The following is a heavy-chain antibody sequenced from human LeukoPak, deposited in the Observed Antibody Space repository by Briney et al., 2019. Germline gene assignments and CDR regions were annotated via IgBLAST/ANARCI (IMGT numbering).Heavy chain of an antibody. CDR3: ARVLGDSFDY. CDR1: GGTFSNYA. CDR2: IIPIFGTA. D-gene: IGHD3-10*01. Sequence: GASVKVSCKASGGTFSNYAISWVRQAPGQGLEWMGGIIPIFGTASYAQKFQGRVTITADESTSIAYMELSSLRSEDTAVYYCARVLGDSFDYWGQGTLVTVSS. V-gene: IGHV1-69*13. J-gene: IGHJ4*02.